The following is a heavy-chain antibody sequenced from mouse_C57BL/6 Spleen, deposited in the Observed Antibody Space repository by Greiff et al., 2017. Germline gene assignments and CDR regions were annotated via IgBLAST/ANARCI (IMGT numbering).Heavy chain of an antibody. CDR1: GYAFSSYW. CDR3: ARKAGTGSFDY. CDR2: IYPGDGDT. V-gene: IGHV1-80*01. Sequence: VQGVESGAELVKPGASVKISCKASGYAFSSYWMNWVKQRPGKGLEWIGQIYPGDGDTNYNGKFKGKATLTADKSSSTAYMQLSSLTSEDSAVYFCARKAGTGSFDYWGQGTTLTVSS. D-gene: IGHD4-1*01. J-gene: IGHJ2*01.